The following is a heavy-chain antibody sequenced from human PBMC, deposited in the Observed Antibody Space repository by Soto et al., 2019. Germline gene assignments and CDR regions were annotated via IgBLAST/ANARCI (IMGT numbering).Heavy chain of an antibody. CDR1: GGSFIGYY. V-gene: IGHV4-34*01. Sequence: SSETLSLTCAVYGGSFIGYYCIFIRHPPGKGLEWIGEINHSGSTNYNPSLKSRVTISVDTSKNQISLSLSSVTAADTAVYYCVRGGGSSWWMAIHDYWGQGTLVTVSS. J-gene: IGHJ4*02. CDR3: VRGGGSSWWMAIHDY. CDR2: INHSGST. D-gene: IGHD6-13*01.